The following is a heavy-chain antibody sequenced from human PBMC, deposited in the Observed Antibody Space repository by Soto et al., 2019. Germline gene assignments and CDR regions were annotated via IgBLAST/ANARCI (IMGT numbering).Heavy chain of an antibody. CDR2: INPGGGST. V-gene: IGHV1-46*01. CDR1: GYTYTSYY. D-gene: IGHD6-19*01. Sequence: SVKVSRKASGYTYTSYYMHRVHQAPRQGLEWMGIINPGGGSTSYGQKFQGRVTMTRDTSTSTVYMELSRLRSEDTAVYYCVRRTAVAENNYYYAMDVWGQGTTVTV. CDR3: VRRTAVAENNYYYAMDV. J-gene: IGHJ6*01.